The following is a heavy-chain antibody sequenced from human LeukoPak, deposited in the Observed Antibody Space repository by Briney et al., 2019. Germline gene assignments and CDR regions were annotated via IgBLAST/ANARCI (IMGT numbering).Heavy chain of an antibody. CDR1: GFTFSSYA. V-gene: IGHV3-9*01. J-gene: IGHJ4*02. CDR2: IGWNSGSI. Sequence: GGSLRLSCAASGFTFSSYAMSWVRQAPGKGLEWVSGIGWNSGSIGYADSVKGRFTISRDNAKNSLYLQMNSLRAEDTALYYCAKLNFAGGTGLFDYWGQGTLVTVSS. CDR3: AKLNFAGGTGLFDY. D-gene: IGHD4-23*01.